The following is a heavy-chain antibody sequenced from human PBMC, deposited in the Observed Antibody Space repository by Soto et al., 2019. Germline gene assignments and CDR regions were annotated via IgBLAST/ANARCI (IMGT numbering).Heavy chain of an antibody. CDR2: FDPEDGET. Sequence: ASVKVSCKVSGYTLTELSMHWVRQAPGKGLEWMGGFDPEDGETIYAQKFQGRVTMTEDTSTDTAYMELSSLRSEDTAVYYCATAYCTNGVCYTRYYYYGMDVWGQGTTVTVSS. CDR1: GYTLTELS. D-gene: IGHD2-8*01. CDR3: ATAYCTNGVCYTRYYYYGMDV. J-gene: IGHJ6*02. V-gene: IGHV1-24*01.